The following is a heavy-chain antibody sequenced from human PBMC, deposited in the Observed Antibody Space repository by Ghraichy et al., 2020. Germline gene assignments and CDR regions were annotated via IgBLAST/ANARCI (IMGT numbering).Heavy chain of an antibody. CDR2: IYYSGIT. V-gene: IGHV4-59*08. D-gene: IGHD3-10*01. CDR3: ARLRGFLGDYIDS. CDR1: NGSINTHY. J-gene: IGHJ4*02. Sequence: SQTLSLTCTVSNGSINTHYWSWIRQPPGKGLEWIAYIYYSGITNSNPSLKSRLSISLDASKHQISLKLSSVTAADTATYYCARLRGFLGDYIDSWGQGTLVTVSS.